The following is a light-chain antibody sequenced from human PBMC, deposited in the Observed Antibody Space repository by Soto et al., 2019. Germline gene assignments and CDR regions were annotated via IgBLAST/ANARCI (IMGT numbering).Light chain of an antibody. Sequence: QSVLTQPASVSGSPGQSITISCTGTSSDVGGYNYVSWYQQDPDKAPKLMIYEVSNRPSGVSNRFSGSKSGNTASLTISGLQAEDEADYYCSSYKSSNNRVLGTGTKATVL. J-gene: IGLJ1*01. CDR1: SSDVGGYNY. V-gene: IGLV2-14*01. CDR3: SSYKSSNNRV. CDR2: EVS.